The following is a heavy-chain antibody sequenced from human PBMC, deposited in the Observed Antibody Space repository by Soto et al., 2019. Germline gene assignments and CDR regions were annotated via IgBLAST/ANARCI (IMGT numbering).Heavy chain of an antibody. CDR2: ISSSSTSRYIGSSSSTI. D-gene: IGHD1-1*01. J-gene: IGHJ6*03. CDR1: GFTFSSYS. Sequence: EVQLVESGGGLVQPGGSLRLSCAASGFTFSSYSMNWVRQAPGKGLEWISYISSSSTSRYIGSSSSTINYADSVKGRFTISRDNAKNSLYLQMNSLRAEDTAVYYCARNARYYYMDVWGKGTTVTVSS. V-gene: IGHV3-48*01. CDR3: ARNARYYYMDV.